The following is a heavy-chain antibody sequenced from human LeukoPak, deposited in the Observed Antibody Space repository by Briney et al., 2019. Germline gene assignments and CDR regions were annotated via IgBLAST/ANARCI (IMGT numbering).Heavy chain of an antibody. CDR1: GYTFTSYG. CDR2: ISAYNGNT. V-gene: IGHV1-18*04. Sequence: ASVKVSCKASGYTFTSYGISCVRQAPGQGLECMGWISAYNGNTNYAQTLQGRVTMTTDTSTSTAYMELRSLRSDDTAVYYCARHLGCSGGSCYAIGYYYYYGMDVWGKRTTVTASS. J-gene: IGHJ6*04. CDR3: ARHLGCSGGSCYAIGYYYYYGMDV. D-gene: IGHD2-15*01.